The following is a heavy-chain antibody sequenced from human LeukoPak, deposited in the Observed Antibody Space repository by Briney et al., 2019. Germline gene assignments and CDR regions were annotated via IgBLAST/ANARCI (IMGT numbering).Heavy chain of an antibody. J-gene: IGHJ3*02. CDR2: LSHSGSS. CDR1: GGSVSSYY. CDR3: ARARYANAWYAFGI. D-gene: IGHD2-2*01. V-gene: IGHV4-59*02. Sequence: PSETLSLTCTVSGGSVSSYYWSWIRRPPGRGLEWFAYLSHSGSSDSNPSLTSRVTTLVDTSKNQFSLKLTSVTAADTAVYYCARARYANAWYAFGIWGHGTMVTVSS.